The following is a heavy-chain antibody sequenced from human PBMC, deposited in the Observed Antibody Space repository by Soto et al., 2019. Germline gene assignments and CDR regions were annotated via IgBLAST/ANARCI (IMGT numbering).Heavy chain of an antibody. CDR1: GGSISSSYY. D-gene: IGHD2-8*01. V-gene: IGHV4-39*02. Sequence: SETLSLTCTVSGGSISSSYYWGWIRQPPGKGLEWIGSIYYSGSTYYNPSLKSRVIISVDTSKNQFSLKLSSVTAADTAVYYCAREIMPLTNDWYFDLWGRGTLVTVSS. CDR2: IYYSGST. J-gene: IGHJ2*01. CDR3: AREIMPLTNDWYFDL.